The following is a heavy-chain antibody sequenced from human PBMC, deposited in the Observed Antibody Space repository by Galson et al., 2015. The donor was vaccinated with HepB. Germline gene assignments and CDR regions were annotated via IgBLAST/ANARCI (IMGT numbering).Heavy chain of an antibody. CDR2: IYTSGRT. Sequence: SETLSLTCTVSGGSISSFSWDWIRQSAGKGLEWIGRIYTSGRTNYNPSLESRVTLSVDTSTNQFSLKLSSVTAADTAIYYCARRQQDGGSDSGRYNWLDSWGQGTLVTVSS. CDR1: GGSISSFS. CDR3: ARRQQDGGSDSGRYNWLDS. D-gene: IGHD1-26*01. J-gene: IGHJ5*01. V-gene: IGHV4-4*07.